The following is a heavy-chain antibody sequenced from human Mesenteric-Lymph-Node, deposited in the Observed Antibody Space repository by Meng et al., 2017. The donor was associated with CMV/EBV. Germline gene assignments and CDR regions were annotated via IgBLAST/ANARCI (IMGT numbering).Heavy chain of an antibody. V-gene: IGHV4-61*05. CDR2: LDYSGST. CDR3: ARDYFSAYCGGDCYSGWFDP. D-gene: IGHD2-21*01. J-gene: IGHJ5*02. CDR1: GGSISSSSYY. Sequence: SETLSLTCTVSGGSISSSSYYWGWIRQPPGKGLEWIGYLDYSGSTDYNPSLKSRVIISLDRTKNQLSLRVNSVTAADTAVYYCARDYFSAYCGGDCYSGWFDPWGQGTLVTVSS.